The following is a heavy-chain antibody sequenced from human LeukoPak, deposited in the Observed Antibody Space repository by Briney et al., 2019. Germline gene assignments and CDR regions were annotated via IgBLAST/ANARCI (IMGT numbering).Heavy chain of an antibody. CDR1: GGTFSSYA. D-gene: IGHD1-26*01. CDR2: IIPIFGTA. CDR3: ARDPLRAESGSYRYNWFDP. Sequence: SVKVSCKASGGTFSSYAISWVRQAPGQGLEWMGGIIPIFGTANYAQKFQGRVTITADESTSTAYMELSSLRSEDTAVYYCARDPLRAESGSYRYNWFDPWGQGTPVTVSS. J-gene: IGHJ5*02. V-gene: IGHV1-69*01.